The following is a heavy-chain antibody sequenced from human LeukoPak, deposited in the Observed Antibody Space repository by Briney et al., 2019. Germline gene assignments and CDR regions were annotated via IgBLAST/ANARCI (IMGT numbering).Heavy chain of an antibody. V-gene: IGHV3-53*01. CDR3: VRDFGRPAVTNDY. J-gene: IGHJ4*02. Sequence: GGSLRLSCAASGFTVRSNYMSWVRQAPGKGLEWVSVIYSGGSTYYADSVKGRFTISRDDSKNTLYLQMNSLRGDDTAVYYCVRDFGRPAVTNDYWGQGTLVTVSA. D-gene: IGHD4-17*01. CDR1: GFTVRSNY. CDR2: IYSGGST.